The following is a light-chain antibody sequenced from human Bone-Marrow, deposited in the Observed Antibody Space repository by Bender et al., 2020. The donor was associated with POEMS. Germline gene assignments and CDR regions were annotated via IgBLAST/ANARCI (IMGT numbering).Light chain of an antibody. Sequence: SYEVTQPPSVSVSPGQTASITCSGDDLGDKYVAWYQQKPGQSPVLVIYQDTKRPSGIPERFSGSNSGNTATLTISGTQAMDGADYYCQAWDTYSVKFGGGTKLTVL. CDR3: QAWDTYSVK. J-gene: IGLJ2*01. V-gene: IGLV3-1*01. CDR1: DLGDKY. CDR2: QDT.